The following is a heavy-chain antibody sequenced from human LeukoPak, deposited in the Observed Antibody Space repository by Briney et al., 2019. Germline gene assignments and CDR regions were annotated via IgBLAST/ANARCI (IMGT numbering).Heavy chain of an antibody. J-gene: IGHJ4*02. CDR3: ARGSRRLGYNNPPAIYY. CDR1: GGSFSIYY. Sequence: KSSETLSLTCADSGGSFSIYYWSWIWEPPGKGLEWGGHIYDSGSPNCTPSLKSLVTLCVDTSKHLFSLRLSSVTAADTAVSYRARGSRRLGYNNPPAIYYWGQGTLVTVSS. V-gene: IGHV4-59*08. D-gene: IGHD5-24*01. CDR2: IYDSGSP.